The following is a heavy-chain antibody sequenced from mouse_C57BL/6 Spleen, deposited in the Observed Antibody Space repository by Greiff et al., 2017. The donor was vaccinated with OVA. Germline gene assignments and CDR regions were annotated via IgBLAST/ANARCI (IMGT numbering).Heavy chain of an antibody. Sequence: DVKLVESGGGLVKPGGSLKLSCAASGFTFSDYGMPWVRQAPEKGLEWVAYISSGSSTIYYADTVKGRFTISRDNAKNTLFLQMTSLRSEDTAMYYCAREKGYGSSFDYWGQGTTLTVSS. CDR3: AREKGYGSSFDY. V-gene: IGHV5-17*01. CDR2: ISSGSSTI. CDR1: GFTFSDYG. D-gene: IGHD1-1*01. J-gene: IGHJ2*01.